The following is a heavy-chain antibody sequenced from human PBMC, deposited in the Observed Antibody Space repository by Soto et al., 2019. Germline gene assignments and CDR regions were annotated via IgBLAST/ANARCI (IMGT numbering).Heavy chain of an antibody. J-gene: IGHJ4*01. CDR2: ISYDGSNK. D-gene: IGHD2-2*01. Sequence: PGGSLRLSCAASGFTFRNYGMNWVRQAPGKGLEWVAVISYDGSNKYYADSVKGRFTISRDNSRNTLYLQMSSLRAEDTAVYYCAKRKYCPSTTCFDYWGQGTQVTVSS. V-gene: IGHV3-30*18. CDR1: GFTFRNYG. CDR3: AKRKYCPSTTCFDY.